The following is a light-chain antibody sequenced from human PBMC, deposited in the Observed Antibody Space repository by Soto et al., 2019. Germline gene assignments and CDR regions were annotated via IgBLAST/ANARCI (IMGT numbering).Light chain of an antibody. CDR3: QHYPTFSTWT. CDR1: QSISVW. V-gene: IGKV1-5*03. J-gene: IGKJ1*01. Sequence: IQMTQSPSTLSASVGDRVTITCRASQSISVWLAWYQQNPGKAPKLLIHMASSLESGVPARFSGSGSGTEFTLTISSLQPDDFATYYCQHYPTFSTWTFGQGTKVDIK. CDR2: MAS.